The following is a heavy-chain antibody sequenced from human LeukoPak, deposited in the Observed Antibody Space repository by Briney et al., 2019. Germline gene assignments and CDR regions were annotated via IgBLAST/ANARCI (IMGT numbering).Heavy chain of an antibody. D-gene: IGHD3-22*01. V-gene: IGHV1-18*01. J-gene: IGHJ4*02. CDR2: ISAYNGNT. CDR1: GYTFTSYG. CDR3: ASGTMIVVDPYFDY. Sequence: ASMKVSCKASGYTFTSYGISWVRQAPGQGLEWMGWISAYNGNTNYAQKLQGRVTMTTDTSTSTAYMELRSLRSEDTAVYYCASGTMIVVDPYFDYWGQGTLVTVSS.